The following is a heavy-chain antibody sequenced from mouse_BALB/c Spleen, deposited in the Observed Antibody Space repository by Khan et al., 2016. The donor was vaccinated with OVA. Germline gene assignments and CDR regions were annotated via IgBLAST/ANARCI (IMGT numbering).Heavy chain of an antibody. CDR1: GVNIRDTY. CDR2: IAPANGNP. J-gene: IGHJ1*01. D-gene: IGHD2-10*02. V-gene: IGHV14-3*02. Sequence: IQLVQSGAELVKPGASVKLSCTASGVNIRDTYFHWVKQRPEQGLEWIGRIAPANGNPQSDPKFQDKATIPSDNSSTTSYLQRNSLTSEDTSVYYCARPSYDPRDFEVWGAGTTVTVSS. CDR3: ARPSYDPRDFEV.